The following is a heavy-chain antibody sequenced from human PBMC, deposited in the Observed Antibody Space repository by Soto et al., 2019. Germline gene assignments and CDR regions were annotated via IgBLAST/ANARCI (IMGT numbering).Heavy chain of an antibody. CDR3: ARTPEYNWNDVGFDP. CDR1: GFTFSSCS. CDR2: ISSSSSTI. V-gene: IGHV3-48*02. D-gene: IGHD1-20*01. Sequence: GSLRLSCAASGFTFSSCSMNWVRQAPGKGLEWVSYISSSSSTIYYADSVKGRFTISRDNAKNSLYLQMNSLRDEDTAVYYCARTPEYNWNDVGFDPWGQGTLVTVSS. J-gene: IGHJ5*02.